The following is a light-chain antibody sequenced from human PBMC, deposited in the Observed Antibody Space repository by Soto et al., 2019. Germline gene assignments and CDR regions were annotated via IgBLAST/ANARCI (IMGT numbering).Light chain of an antibody. CDR2: GAS. J-gene: IGKJ5*01. V-gene: IGKV3-20*01. Sequence: IVLTQSPGTLSLSPGGRATLSCRASQSVSNNYLAWYQQKPGQAPRLLIYGASSRATGIPDRFSGSGSGTDFTLTISRLEPEDFAVYYCQQYGISITFGQGTRLENK. CDR3: QQYGISIT. CDR1: QSVSNNY.